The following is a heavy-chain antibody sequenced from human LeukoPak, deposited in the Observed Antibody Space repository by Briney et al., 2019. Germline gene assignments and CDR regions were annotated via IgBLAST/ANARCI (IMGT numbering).Heavy chain of an antibody. CDR3: AKVGVGATLPYYFDY. Sequence: GGSLRLSCTTSGFNFRAYWMSWVRQAPGKGLEWVSAISGSGGSTYYADSVKGRFTISRDNSKNTLYLQMNSLRAEDTAVYYCAKVGVGATLPYYFDYWGQGTLVTVSS. CDR2: ISGSGGST. J-gene: IGHJ4*02. V-gene: IGHV3-23*01. D-gene: IGHD1-26*01. CDR1: GFNFRAYW.